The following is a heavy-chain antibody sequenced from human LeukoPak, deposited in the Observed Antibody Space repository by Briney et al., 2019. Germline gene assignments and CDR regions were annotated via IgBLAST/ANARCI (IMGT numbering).Heavy chain of an antibody. J-gene: IGHJ4*02. CDR2: IYYSGST. Sequence: SETLSLTCTLPGGSTSSSGYYWGWIRQPPGKGLEWIGSIYYSGSTYYNPSLKSRVTISVDTSKNQFSLKLNSVTATETAVYYCARGIAHCSGGSCFDDYFDYWGQGTLVTVSS. V-gene: IGHV4-39*01. CDR3: ARGIAHCSGGSCFDDYFDY. D-gene: IGHD2-15*01. CDR1: GGSTSSSGYY.